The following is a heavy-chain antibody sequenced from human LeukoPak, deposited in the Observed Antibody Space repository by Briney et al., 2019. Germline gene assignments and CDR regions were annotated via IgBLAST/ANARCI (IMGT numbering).Heavy chain of an antibody. CDR2: INSDGSST. V-gene: IGHV3-74*01. Sequence: GGSLRLSCAASGFTFSSYWMHWVRQAPGKGLVWVSRINSDGSSTSYADSVKGRFTISRDNAKNTLYLQMSSLRSEDTAVYYCARDGVVGAFDIWGQGTMVTVSS. D-gene: IGHD3-3*01. CDR3: ARDGVVGAFDI. J-gene: IGHJ3*02. CDR1: GFTFSSYW.